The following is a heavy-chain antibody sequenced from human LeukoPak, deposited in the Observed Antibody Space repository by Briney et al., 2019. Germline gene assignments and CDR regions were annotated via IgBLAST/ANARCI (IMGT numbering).Heavy chain of an antibody. J-gene: IGHJ4*02. CDR1: GFSFDTYW. CDR3: AKGRYSSSWYYFDY. D-gene: IGHD6-13*01. Sequence: PGGSLRLSCAVSGFSFDTYWMTWVRQAPGKGLEWVANIKTDASEKYYVDSLKGRFTISRDNAKNSLYLQMNSLRAEDTALYYCAKGRYSSSWYYFDYWGQGTLVTVSS. CDR2: IKTDASEK. V-gene: IGHV3-7*03.